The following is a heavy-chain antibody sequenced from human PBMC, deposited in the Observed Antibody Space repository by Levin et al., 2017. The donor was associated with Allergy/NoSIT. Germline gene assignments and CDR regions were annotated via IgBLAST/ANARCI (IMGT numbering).Heavy chain of an antibody. V-gene: IGHV4-34*01. CDR1: GGSFSGYY. J-gene: IGHJ5*02. D-gene: IGHD2-21*02. CDR3: ARLRERVVTEHNWFDP. Sequence: SETLSLTCAVYGGSFSGYYWSWIRQPPGKGLEWIGEINHSGSTNYNPSLKSRVTISVDTSKNQFSLKLSSVTAAVTAVYYCARLRERVVTEHNWFDPWGQGTLVTVSS. CDR2: INHSGST.